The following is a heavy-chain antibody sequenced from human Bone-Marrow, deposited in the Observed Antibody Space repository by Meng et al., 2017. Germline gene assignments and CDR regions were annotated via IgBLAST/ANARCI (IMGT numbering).Heavy chain of an antibody. J-gene: IGHJ4*02. CDR3: AREGSVIVGLDS. CDR2: ISLSGST. Sequence: SQTLSLTCAVSGYSISTGYYWGWVRQPPGKGLEWIGSISLSGSTYYNPSLKSRVTISGDTSKNQFSLRLTSVTAADTAVYYCAREGSVIVGLDSWGQGTLVTVSS. D-gene: IGHD1-26*01. CDR1: GYSISTGYY. V-gene: IGHV4-38-2*02.